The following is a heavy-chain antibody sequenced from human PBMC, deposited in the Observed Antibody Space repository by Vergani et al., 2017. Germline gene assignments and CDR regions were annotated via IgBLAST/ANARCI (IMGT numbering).Heavy chain of an antibody. CDR3: ARHSGYELGELWAVDY. CDR1: GGSIITSSYY. CDR2: IYYSGTT. V-gene: IGHV4-39*01. J-gene: IGHJ4*02. Sequence: QLQLQESGPGLVKPSETLSLTCTVSGGSIITSSYYWGWIRHPPGTGLEWIGNIYYSGTTYYNPSLKSRVTISLDTSKNQFSLRLSSVTAADTAVYYCARHSGYELGELWAVDYWGQGTLVTVSS. D-gene: IGHD5-12*01.